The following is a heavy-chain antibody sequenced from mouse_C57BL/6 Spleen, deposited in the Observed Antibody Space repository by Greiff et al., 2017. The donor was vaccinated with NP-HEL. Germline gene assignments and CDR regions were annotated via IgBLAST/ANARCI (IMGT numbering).Heavy chain of an antibody. Sequence: EVMLVESGGGLVKPGGSLKLSCAASGFTFSDYGMHWVRQAPEKGLEWVAYISSGSSTIYYADTVKGRFTISRDNAKNTLFLQMTSLRSEDTAMYYCARSYDYDFAYWGQGTLVTVSA. CDR2: ISSGSSTI. CDR1: GFTFSDYG. D-gene: IGHD2-4*01. J-gene: IGHJ3*01. CDR3: ARSYDYDFAY. V-gene: IGHV5-17*01.